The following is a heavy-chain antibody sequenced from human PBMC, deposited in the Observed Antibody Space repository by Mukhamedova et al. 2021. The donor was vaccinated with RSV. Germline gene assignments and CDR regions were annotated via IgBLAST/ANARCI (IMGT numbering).Heavy chain of an antibody. CDR3: ARDFVAMAGKLAAFDI. Sequence: EWIGRTYTSESTKYNPSLQSRVTISVDTSKNQFSLKLSSVTAADTAIYYCARDFVAMAGKLAAFDIWGQGTMVTVSS. J-gene: IGHJ3*02. V-gene: IGHV4-61*02. CDR2: TYTSEST. D-gene: IGHD6-19*01.